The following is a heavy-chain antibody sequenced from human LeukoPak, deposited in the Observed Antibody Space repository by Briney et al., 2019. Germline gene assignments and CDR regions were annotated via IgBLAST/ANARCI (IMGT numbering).Heavy chain of an antibody. CDR1: GYTFTSYG. J-gene: IGHJ6*03. V-gene: IGHV1-18*01. CDR2: ISAYNGNT. CDR3: ARDLTGYSSSWTLYYYYYMDV. Sequence: GASVKVSCKASGYTFTSYGISWVRQAPGQGLEWMGWISAYNGNTNYAQKLQSRVTMTTDTSTSTAYMELRSLRSDDTAVYYCARDLTGYSSSWTLYYYYYMDVWGKGTTVTVSS. D-gene: IGHD6-13*01.